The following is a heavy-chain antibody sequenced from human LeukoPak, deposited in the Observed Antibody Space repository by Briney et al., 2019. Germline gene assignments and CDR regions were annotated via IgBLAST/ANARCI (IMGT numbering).Heavy chain of an antibody. Sequence: PGGSLRLSCAASGFTFSSYSMNWVRQAPGKGLEWVSSISSSSSYLYYADSVKGRFTISRDNAKNSLYLQMNSLRADDTAVYYCASLGGSGRLNCFDPWGQGTLVTVSS. J-gene: IGHJ5*02. CDR3: ASLGGSGRLNCFDP. CDR1: GFTFSSYS. CDR2: ISSSSSYL. V-gene: IGHV3-21*01. D-gene: IGHD3-10*01.